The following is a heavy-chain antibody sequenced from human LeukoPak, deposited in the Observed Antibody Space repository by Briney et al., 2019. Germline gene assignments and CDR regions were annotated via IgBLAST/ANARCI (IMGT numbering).Heavy chain of an antibody. J-gene: IGHJ4*02. CDR2: ISASGDET. CDR3: AIYQQRPRLGSDY. V-gene: IGHV3-23*01. Sequence: QPGGSLRLSCAASGFSFSSYFMTWARQPPGKGLEWVSAISASGDETHYADSVKGRFTISRDNSKNTLSLQVNSLRVDDTAIYYCAIYQQRPRLGSDYWGQGTLVTVSS. D-gene: IGHD6-25*01. CDR1: GFSFSSYF.